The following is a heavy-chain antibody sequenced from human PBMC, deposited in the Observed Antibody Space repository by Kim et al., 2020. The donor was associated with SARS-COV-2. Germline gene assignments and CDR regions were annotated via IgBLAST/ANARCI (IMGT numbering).Heavy chain of an antibody. CDR3: ARDTMGSSTGLVFDY. J-gene: IGHJ4*02. CDR2: IYPGDSDT. Sequence: GESLKISCKGSGYSFTSYWIGWVRQMPGKGLEWMGIIYPGDSDTRYSPSFQGQVTISADKSISTAYLQWSSLKASDTAMYYCARDTMGSSTGLVFDYWGQGTLVTVSS. CDR1: GYSFTSYW. V-gene: IGHV5-51*01. D-gene: IGHD6-13*01.